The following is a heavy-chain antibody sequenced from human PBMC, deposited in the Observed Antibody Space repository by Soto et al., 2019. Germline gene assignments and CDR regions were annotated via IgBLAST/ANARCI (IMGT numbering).Heavy chain of an antibody. CDR1: GFTFRAYS. D-gene: IGHD5-18*01. CDR2: ITSSSTYI. J-gene: IGHJ4*02. CDR3: ARDLLEGYGHARQPDY. Sequence: WGSLILSCVASGFTFRAYSMNWVRQAPGQGLERVSCITSSSTYIYYTRSVEGRFTISRDDAKNSLHLQMNSLRAEDTAVYYCARDLLEGYGHARQPDYWGQGTMVTVSS. V-gene: IGHV3-21*06.